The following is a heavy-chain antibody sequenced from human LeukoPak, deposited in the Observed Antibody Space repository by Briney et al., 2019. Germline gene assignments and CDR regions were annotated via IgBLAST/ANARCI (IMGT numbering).Heavy chain of an antibody. CDR1: GGSISSSSYY. D-gene: IGHD3-10*01. V-gene: IGHV4-39*07. Sequence: PSETLSLTCTVSGGSISSSSYYWGWIRQPPGKGLEWIGSIYYSGSTYYNPSLKSRVTISVDTSKNQFSLKLSSVTAADTAVYYCAILITMVRAEGNWFDPWGQGTLVTVSS. J-gene: IGHJ5*02. CDR3: AILITMVRAEGNWFDP. CDR2: IYYSGST.